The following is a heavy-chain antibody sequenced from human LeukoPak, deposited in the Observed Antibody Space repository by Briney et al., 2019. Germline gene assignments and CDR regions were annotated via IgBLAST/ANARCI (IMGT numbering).Heavy chain of an antibody. D-gene: IGHD2-2*01. CDR3: ARLPAAINGYFDP. CDR2: ISGGGAGT. Sequence: GGSQRLSCAASRFTFSSYAMSWVRQAPGKGVEWVSAISGGGAGTYYADSVKGRFTISRDNSKNTLYLQMYSLRAEDTAVYYCARLPAAINGYFDPWGQGTLVTVSS. J-gene: IGHJ5*02. CDR1: RFTFSSYA. V-gene: IGHV3-23*01.